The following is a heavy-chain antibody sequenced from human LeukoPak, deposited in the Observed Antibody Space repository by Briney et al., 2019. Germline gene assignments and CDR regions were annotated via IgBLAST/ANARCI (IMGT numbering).Heavy chain of an antibody. V-gene: IGHV4-38-2*01. J-gene: IGHJ4*02. Sequence: SETLSLTCAVSGYSISSGYYWGWIRQPPGKGLEWIGSIYHSGSTYYNPSLKSRVTISVDTSKNQFSLKLSSVTAADTAVYYCARQTHYYYDSSGYIDCWGQGTLVTVSS. CDR3: ARQTHYYYDSSGYIDC. CDR2: IYHSGST. D-gene: IGHD3-22*01. CDR1: GYSISSGYY.